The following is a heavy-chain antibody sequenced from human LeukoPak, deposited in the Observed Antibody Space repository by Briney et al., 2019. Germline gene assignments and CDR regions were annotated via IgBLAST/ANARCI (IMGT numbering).Heavy chain of an antibody. J-gene: IGHJ4*02. V-gene: IGHV1-69*10. D-gene: IGHD3-9*01. CDR1: GGTFSSYA. CDR3: AAILTGYYDAFDY. Sequence: ASVKVSCKASGGTFSSYAISWVRQAPGQGLEWMGGIIPILGTANYAQKFQGRVTITADKSTSTAYMELSSLRSEDTAVYYCAAILTGYYDAFDYWGQGTLVTVSS. CDR2: IIPILGTA.